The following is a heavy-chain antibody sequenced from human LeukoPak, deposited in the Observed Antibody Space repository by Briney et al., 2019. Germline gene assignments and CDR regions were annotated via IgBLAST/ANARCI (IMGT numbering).Heavy chain of an antibody. J-gene: IGHJ3*02. Sequence: SETLSLTCAVSGGSISSSNWWSWVRQPPGKGLEWIGEIYHSGSTNYNPSLKSRVTISVDKSKNQFSLKLSSVTAADTAVYYCARVQAYYYDSSGSPLDAFDIWGQGTMVTVSS. D-gene: IGHD3-22*01. CDR2: IYHSGST. V-gene: IGHV4-4*02. CDR3: ARVQAYYYDSSGSPLDAFDI. CDR1: GGSISSSNW.